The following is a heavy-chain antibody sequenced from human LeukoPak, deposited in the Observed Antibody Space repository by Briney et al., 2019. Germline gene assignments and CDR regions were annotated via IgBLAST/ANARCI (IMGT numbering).Heavy chain of an antibody. D-gene: IGHD3-16*01. J-gene: IGHJ5*02. CDR1: GGPISSGGYF. V-gene: IGHV4-61*08. CDR3: ARGGINNWFDP. Sequence: PSETLSLTCTVSGGPISSGGYFWTWIRQHPGKGLEWIGHIYYTGSTYYNPSLKSRVTISLDTSKNQFSLKLSSVTAADTAVYYCARGGINNWFDPWGQGTLVTVSS. CDR2: IYYTGST.